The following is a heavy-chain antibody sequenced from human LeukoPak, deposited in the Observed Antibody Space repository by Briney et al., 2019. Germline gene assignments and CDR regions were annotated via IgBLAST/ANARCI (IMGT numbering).Heavy chain of an antibody. Sequence: SETLSLTCAVYGGSFSGYYWSWIRQPPGKGLEWIGEINHSGSTNYNPSLKSRVTISVDTSKNQFSLKLSSVTAADTAVYYRARTVTRFRYYYYYMDVWGKGTTVTVSS. D-gene: IGHD4-17*01. J-gene: IGHJ6*03. CDR2: INHSGST. V-gene: IGHV4-34*01. CDR3: ARTVTRFRYYYYYMDV. CDR1: GGSFSGYY.